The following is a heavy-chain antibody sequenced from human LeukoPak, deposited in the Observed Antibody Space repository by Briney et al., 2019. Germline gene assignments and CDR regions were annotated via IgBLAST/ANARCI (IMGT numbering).Heavy chain of an antibody. CDR2: IRYDGTNK. Sequence: PGGSLRLSCAASGFTFSNYGMNWVRQAPGKGLEWVAFIRYDGTNKYYADSVKGRFTVSRDNYKNTLYLQMNSLRTEDTAVYYCAKDSSTSCHDWGQGTLVTVSS. CDR3: AKDSSTSCHD. V-gene: IGHV3-30*02. J-gene: IGHJ4*02. CDR1: GFTFSNYG. D-gene: IGHD2-2*01.